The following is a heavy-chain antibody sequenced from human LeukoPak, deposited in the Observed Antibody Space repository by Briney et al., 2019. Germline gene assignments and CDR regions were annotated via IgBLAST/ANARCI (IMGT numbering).Heavy chain of an antibody. CDR3: AKGAYDYIEMGYFDY. V-gene: IGHV3-23*01. CDR2: IIGSSGDT. Sequence: PGGSLRLSCAASGFSLTNFAMSWVRQAPGKGLEWVSLIIGSSGDTFYADSVKGRFTISRDNSKNRLYLQMNSLRAEDTALCYCAKGAYDYIEMGYFDYWGQGTLVTVSS. J-gene: IGHJ4*02. D-gene: IGHD5-12*01. CDR1: GFSLTNFA.